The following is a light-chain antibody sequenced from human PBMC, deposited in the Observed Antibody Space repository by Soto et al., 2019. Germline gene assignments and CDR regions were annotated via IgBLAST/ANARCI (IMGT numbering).Light chain of an antibody. CDR2: GVT. Sequence: QSGLPHSASGFGSHGETSTISRSATTTEIGGHDDVSWYQQHPGKVPKLLLYGVTDRPSGVSDRFSGSKSGNVASLTISGLQSVVEAHDPCCSYTSDLTPYLFG. CDR3: CSYTSDLTPYL. V-gene: IGLV2-14*03. CDR1: TTEIGGHDD. J-gene: IGLJ1*01.